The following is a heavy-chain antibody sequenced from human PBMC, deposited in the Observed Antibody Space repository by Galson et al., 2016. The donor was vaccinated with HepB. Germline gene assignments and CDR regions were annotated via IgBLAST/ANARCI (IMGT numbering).Heavy chain of an antibody. CDR2: IKSNTDGGTT. D-gene: IGHD1-26*01. CDR3: TTARGPGSGSDFTD. V-gene: IGHV3-15*01. CDR1: GFTFSNAW. Sequence: SLRLSCAASGFTFSNAWMTWVRQAPGKGLEWVGRIKSNTDGGTTYYAAPVKDNFTISRDDSKNTLYLQLNSLKTEDTAVYYCTTARGPGSGSDFTDWGQGTLVTVSS. J-gene: IGHJ4*02.